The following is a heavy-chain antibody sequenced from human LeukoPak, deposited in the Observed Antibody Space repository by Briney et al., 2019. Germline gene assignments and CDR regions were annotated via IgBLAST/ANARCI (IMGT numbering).Heavy chain of an antibody. J-gene: IGHJ4*02. CDR3: ARVADYYDSSGYADY. Sequence: GGSLRLSCAASGFTFSSYGMHWVRQAPGKGLEWVAVIWYDGSNKYYADSVKGRFTISRDNSKNTLYLQMNSLRAEDTAVYYCARVADYYDSSGYADYWGQGTLVTVSS. D-gene: IGHD3-22*01. CDR1: GFTFSSYG. CDR2: IWYDGSNK. V-gene: IGHV3-33*01.